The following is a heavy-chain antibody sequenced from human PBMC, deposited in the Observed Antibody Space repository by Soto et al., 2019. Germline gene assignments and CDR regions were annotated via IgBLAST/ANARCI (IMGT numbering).Heavy chain of an antibody. Sequence: GGSLRLSCAASGFTFSNAWMNWVRQAPGKGLEWVGRIKSKTDGGTTDYAAPVKGRFTISRDDSKNTLYLQMNSLKTEDTAVYYCTTERFYCSGGSCYSLLFDYWGQGTLVTVSS. CDR1: GFTFSNAW. D-gene: IGHD2-15*01. CDR2: IKSKTDGGTT. J-gene: IGHJ4*02. CDR3: TTERFYCSGGSCYSLLFDY. V-gene: IGHV3-15*07.